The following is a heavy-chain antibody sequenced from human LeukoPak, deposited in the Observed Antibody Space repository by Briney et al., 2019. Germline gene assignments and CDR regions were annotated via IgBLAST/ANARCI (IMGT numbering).Heavy chain of an antibody. D-gene: IGHD5-18*01. Sequence: SETLSLTCIVSGGSGGSISRGSYYWGWIRQPPGKGLEWIGSIYYSGGTDYNPSLKSRVTISIDTSKNQFSLKLSSVTAADTAVYYCARGRAGRGYSYVIYYYYYMDVWGKGTTVTVSS. CDR1: GGSGGSISRGSYY. J-gene: IGHJ6*03. CDR2: IYYSGGT. V-gene: IGHV4-39*07. CDR3: ARGRAGRGYSYVIYYYYYMDV.